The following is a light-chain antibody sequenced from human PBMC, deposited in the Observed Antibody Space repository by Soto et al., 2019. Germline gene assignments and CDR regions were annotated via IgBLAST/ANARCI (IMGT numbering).Light chain of an antibody. V-gene: IGLV1-40*01. J-gene: IGLJ3*02. Sequence: QSVLTQPPSVSGAPGQRVTISCTGSSSNIGAGYHVQWYQQLPGTAPKLLIYDSRNRPSGVPDRLSGSKSGTSASLAITGLQSEDEADYYCQSFDSSLSGWVFGGGTKLTVL. CDR2: DSR. CDR3: QSFDSSLSGWV. CDR1: SSNIGAGYH.